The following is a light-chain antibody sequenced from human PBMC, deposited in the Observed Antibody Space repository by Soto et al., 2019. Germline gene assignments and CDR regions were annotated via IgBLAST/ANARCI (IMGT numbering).Light chain of an antibody. J-gene: IGKJ4*01. CDR2: GAS. Sequence: EIVLTQSPATLSVSPWERATLSCRASQNILSNLAWYQQKPGQAPRLLIYGASTRATGIPARFSGSGSGTEFTLTISSLQPDDFATYYCQQYNSYPLTFGGGTKV. V-gene: IGKV3-15*01. CDR1: QNILSN. CDR3: QQYNSYPLT.